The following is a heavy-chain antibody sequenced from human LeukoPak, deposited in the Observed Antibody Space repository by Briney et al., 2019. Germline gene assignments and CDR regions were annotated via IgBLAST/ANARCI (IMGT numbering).Heavy chain of an antibody. CDR2: INPNSGGT. Sequence: ASVKVSCKASGYTFAGYYMHWVRQAPGQGLEWMGWINPNSGGTNYARKFQGRVTMTRDTSISTAYMELSRLRSDDTAVYYCARDREILDYYYGMDVWGQGTTVTVSS. CDR3: ARDREILDYYYGMDV. J-gene: IGHJ6*02. V-gene: IGHV1-2*02. D-gene: IGHD1-26*01. CDR1: GYTFAGYY.